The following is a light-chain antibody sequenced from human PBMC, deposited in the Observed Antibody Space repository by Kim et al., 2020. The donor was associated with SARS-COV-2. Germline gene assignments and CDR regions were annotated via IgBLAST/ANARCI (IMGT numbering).Light chain of an antibody. J-gene: IGKJ2*01. Sequence: SPGERATLSCRASQIVSSSYLAWYQQKPGQAPRLLIYGASSRATGIPDRFSGSGSGTDFTLTISRLEPEDFAVYYCQQYGSSPQYTFGQGTKLEI. CDR1: QIVSSSY. CDR2: GAS. CDR3: QQYGSSPQYT. V-gene: IGKV3-20*01.